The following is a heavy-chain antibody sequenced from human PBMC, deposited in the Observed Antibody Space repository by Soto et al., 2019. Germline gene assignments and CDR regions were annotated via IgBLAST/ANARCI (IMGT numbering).Heavy chain of an antibody. J-gene: IGHJ3*02. CDR1: GGSFSAYS. CDR2: INHSGST. CDR3: VRPPYEFAFDI. D-gene: IGHD5-12*01. Sequence: QVLLQQWGAGLLKPSETLSLTCAVSGGSFSAYSWTWIRQPPGKGLEWIGEINHSGSTNYNPSLKSRVTISVDTSKNHLSLKLSSVTAADTAVYYCVRPPYEFAFDIWGQGTMVTVSS. V-gene: IGHV4-34*01.